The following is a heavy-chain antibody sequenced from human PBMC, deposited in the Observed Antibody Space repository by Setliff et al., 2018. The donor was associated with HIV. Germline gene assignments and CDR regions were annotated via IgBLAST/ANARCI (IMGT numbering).Heavy chain of an antibody. D-gene: IGHD6-19*01. V-gene: IGHV4-61*01. CDR2: IYYSGST. CDR3: VRGPQWLVQKGRVYYFDY. CDR1: GGSVGSGSYY. Sequence: SETLSLTCTVSGGSVGSGSYYWSWVRQPPGKGLEWIGRIYYSGSTNYNPSLKSRVTISVDTSKNQVSLKLNSMTAADTAVYFCVRGPQWLVQKGRVYYFDYWGQGALVTVSS. J-gene: IGHJ4*02.